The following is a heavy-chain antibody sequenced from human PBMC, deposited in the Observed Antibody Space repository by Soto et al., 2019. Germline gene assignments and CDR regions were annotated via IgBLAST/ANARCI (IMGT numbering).Heavy chain of an antibody. CDR2: ICPGDSDT. V-gene: IGHV5-51*01. CDR3: ARRSSTSGMAV. J-gene: IGHJ6*02. CDR1: GYTFTLYG. D-gene: IGHD1-1*01. Sequence: GESLKRSCNGSGYTFTLYGSGWVRQMPGKGLEWVGIICPGDSDTTYSPAVEGKVTLSDDKSISTAYIHWRSLKASDTAIYCCARRSSTSGMAVGGQGTTVTVSS.